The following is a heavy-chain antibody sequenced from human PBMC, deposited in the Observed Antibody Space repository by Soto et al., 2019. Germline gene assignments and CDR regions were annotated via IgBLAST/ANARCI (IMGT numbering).Heavy chain of an antibody. CDR1: GFTFISHT. V-gene: IGHV3-21*04. CDR2: ISGSGSP. J-gene: IGHJ4*02. Sequence: EVQLVESGGGLVEPGGSLRLSCAVSGFTFISHTLNWVRQAPGKGLEWVSSISGSGSPYYADSVKGRFTMTRDNAQNTLYLQMSSLRAEDTAVYYCSREVQPVFRREYAYWGQGTLVTVSS. D-gene: IGHD2-2*01. CDR3: SREVQPVFRREYAY.